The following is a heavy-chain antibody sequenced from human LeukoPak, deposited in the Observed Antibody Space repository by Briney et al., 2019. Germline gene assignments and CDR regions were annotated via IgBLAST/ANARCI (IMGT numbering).Heavy chain of an antibody. D-gene: IGHD2-2*01. CDR2: ISAYNGNT. V-gene: IGHV1-18*01. J-gene: IGHJ5*02. CDR1: GYTFTSYG. CDR3: ARDTIVPAAMVWFDP. Sequence: ASVKVSCKASGYTFTSYGISWVRQAPGQGLECMGWISAYNGNTNYAQKLQGRVTMTTDTSTSTAYMELRSLRSDDTAVYYCARDTIVPAAMVWFDPWGQGTLVTVSS.